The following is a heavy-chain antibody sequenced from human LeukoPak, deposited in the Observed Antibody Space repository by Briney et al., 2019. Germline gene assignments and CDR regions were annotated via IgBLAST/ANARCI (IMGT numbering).Heavy chain of an antibody. CDR1: GGSISSGGYY. J-gene: IGHJ6*02. D-gene: IGHD3-10*01. Sequence: SETLSLTCTVSGGSISSGGYYCTWIRQHPGKGLEWIGDIYYSGSTYYNPSLKSRVTISIDTSKNQFSLELRSVTAADTAVYYCARVAVRFGVLDYYGMDVWGQGTTVTVPS. V-gene: IGHV4-31*03. CDR2: IYYSGST. CDR3: ARVAVRFGVLDYYGMDV.